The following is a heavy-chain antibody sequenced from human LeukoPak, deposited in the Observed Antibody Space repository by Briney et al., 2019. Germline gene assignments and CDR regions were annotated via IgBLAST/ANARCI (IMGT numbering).Heavy chain of an antibody. J-gene: IGHJ4*02. CDR3: ARDGRGSSGYSSHY. CDR2: ISAYNGNT. Sequence: ASVQFSCKASGSPFTSYGISWVRQAPGQGLEWMGWISAYNGNTNYAQKLQGRVTMTTDTSTSTAYKELRSLRTDDAAVYYCARDGRGSSGYSSHYWGQGTLVTVSS. D-gene: IGHD3-22*01. V-gene: IGHV1-18*01. CDR1: GSPFTSYG.